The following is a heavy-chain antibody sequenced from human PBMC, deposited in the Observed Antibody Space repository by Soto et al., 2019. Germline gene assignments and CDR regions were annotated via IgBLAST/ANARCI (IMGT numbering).Heavy chain of an antibody. V-gene: IGHV3-13*01. CDR2: IGTAGDT. D-gene: IGHD3-10*02. CDR1: GFTFSSHD. Sequence: GGSLSLSCAASGFTFSSHDMHWVRQATGKGLEWVSAIGTAGDTYYPGSVKGRFTISRENAKNSLYLQMNSLRAEDTAVYYCARAVVRGVMGVYYYYDGMDVWGQGTTVTVSS. J-gene: IGHJ6*02. CDR3: ARAVVRGVMGVYYYYDGMDV.